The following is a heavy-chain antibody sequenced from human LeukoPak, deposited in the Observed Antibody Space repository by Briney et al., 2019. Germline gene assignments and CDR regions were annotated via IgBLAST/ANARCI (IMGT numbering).Heavy chain of an antibody. CDR1: GYTFTGYY. CDR3: ARARENRQWLTT. D-gene: IGHD6-19*01. J-gene: IGHJ4*02. V-gene: IGHV1-2*02. CDR2: INPNSGGT. Sequence: ASVKLSCKASGYTFTGYYMHWVRQAPGQGLEWMGWINPNSGGTNYAQKFQGRVTMTRDTSISTAYMELSRLRSDDTAVYYCARARENRQWLTTWGQGTLVTVSS.